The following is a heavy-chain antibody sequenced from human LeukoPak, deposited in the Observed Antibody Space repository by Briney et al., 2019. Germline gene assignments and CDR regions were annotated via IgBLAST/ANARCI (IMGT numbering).Heavy chain of an antibody. CDR3: ARGSGYDILTGYYSDSFDI. J-gene: IGHJ3*02. CDR2: IYYSGNT. Sequence: SETLSLTCTVSGGSISSYYWSWIRRPPGKGLEWIGYIYYSGNTNYNPSLKSRVTISVDTSKNQFSLKLNSVTAADTAVYYCARGSGYDILTGYYSDSFDIWGQGTMVTVSS. D-gene: IGHD3-9*01. V-gene: IGHV4-59*01. CDR1: GGSISSYY.